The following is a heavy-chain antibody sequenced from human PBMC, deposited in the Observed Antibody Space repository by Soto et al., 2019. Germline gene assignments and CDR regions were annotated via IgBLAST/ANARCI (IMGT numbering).Heavy chain of an antibody. V-gene: IGHV3-23*01. J-gene: IGHJ4*02. CDR1: GFTFSTCA. CDR3: AKGHPGGSCYSGLDC. D-gene: IGHD2-15*01. Sequence: VGSLSLSCAASGFTFSTCAMTWVRQAPGKGLEWVLCISGSGDTTYYADSVKGRFTISRDTSKNTVYLQMNSLRADDTAVYYCAKGHPGGSCYSGLDCWGQGTLVTVSS. CDR2: ISGSGDTT.